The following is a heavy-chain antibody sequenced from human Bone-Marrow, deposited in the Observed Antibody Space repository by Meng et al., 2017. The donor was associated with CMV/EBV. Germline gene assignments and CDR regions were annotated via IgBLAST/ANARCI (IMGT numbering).Heavy chain of an antibody. Sequence: ASVKVSCKASGYTFTGYYMHWVRQAPGQGLEWMGWINPNSGGTNYAQKFQGRVTMTRDTSIRTAYMELSRLRSDDTAVYYCARGRILTKNWFDPWGQGTLVTVSS. CDR2: INPNSGGT. J-gene: IGHJ5*02. V-gene: IGHV1-2*02. CDR1: GYTFTGYY. CDR3: ARGRILTKNWFDP. D-gene: IGHD2-15*01.